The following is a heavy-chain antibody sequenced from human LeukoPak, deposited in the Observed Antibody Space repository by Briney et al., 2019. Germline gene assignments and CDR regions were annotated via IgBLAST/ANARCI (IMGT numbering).Heavy chain of an antibody. CDR3: AKLAAYIVATNYYFDY. Sequence: GGSLRLSCAASGFTFSSYAMSWVRQAPGKGLEWVSAISGSGGSTYYADSVKGRFTISRDNSKNTLYLQMNSLRAEDTAVYYCAKLAAYIVATNYYFDYWGQGTLVTVSS. CDR1: GFTFSSYA. CDR2: ISGSGGST. J-gene: IGHJ4*02. V-gene: IGHV3-23*01. D-gene: IGHD5-12*01.